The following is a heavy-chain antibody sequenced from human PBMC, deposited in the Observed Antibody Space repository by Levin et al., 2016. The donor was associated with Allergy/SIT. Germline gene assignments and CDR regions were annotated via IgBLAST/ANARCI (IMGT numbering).Heavy chain of an antibody. J-gene: IGHJ4*02. Sequence: SGPTLVKPTQTLTLTCTFSGFSLSSSGVGVGWIRQPPGKALEWLALIYWNDDKYYSASLGSRLSIIKDTSKNQVVLIMSNMDSVDTATYFCAHRDAPLHYGGFDYFDLWGQGILVTVSS. V-gene: IGHV2-5*01. CDR1: GFSLSSSGVG. D-gene: IGHD3-10*01. CDR3: AHRDAPLHYGGFDYFDL. CDR2: IYWNDDK.